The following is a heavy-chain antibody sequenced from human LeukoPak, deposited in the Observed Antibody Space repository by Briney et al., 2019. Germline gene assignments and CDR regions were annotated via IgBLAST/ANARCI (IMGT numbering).Heavy chain of an antibody. V-gene: IGHV4-4*07. D-gene: IGHD3-22*01. CDR1: GGSISSYY. CDR3: ARARDSSGYDYYYYYMDV. Sequence: SETLSLTCTVSGGSISSYYWSWIRQPAGEGLEWIGRIYTSGSTNYNPSLKSRVTMSVDTSKNQFSLKLSSVTAADTAVYYCARARDSSGYDYYYYYMDVWGKGTTVTVSS. CDR2: IYTSGST. J-gene: IGHJ6*03.